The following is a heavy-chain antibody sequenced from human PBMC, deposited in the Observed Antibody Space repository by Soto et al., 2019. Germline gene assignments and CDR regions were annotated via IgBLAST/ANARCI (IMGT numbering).Heavy chain of an antibody. CDR2: MNPNSGNT. Sequence: QVQLVQSGAEVKKPGASVKVSCKASGYSFSDYDINWVRQATGQGPEWMGWMNPNSGNTGYAQKFQGRGTMTRNTSLNTADMELSSLGSEDTAVYYCARDNRYNWNDEGWFDPWGQGTLVTVSS. D-gene: IGHD1-20*01. V-gene: IGHV1-8*01. CDR1: GYSFSDYD. CDR3: ARDNRYNWNDEGWFDP. J-gene: IGHJ5*02.